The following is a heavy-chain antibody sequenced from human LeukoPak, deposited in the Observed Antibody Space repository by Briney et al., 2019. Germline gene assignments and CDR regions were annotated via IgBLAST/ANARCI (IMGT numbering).Heavy chain of an antibody. D-gene: IGHD3-3*01. Sequence: NPSETLSLTCTVSGGSISSYYWSWIRQPAGKGLEWIGRIYTSGSTNYNPSHKSRVTMSVDTSKNQFSLKLSSVTVADTAVYYCASYKKPSVLRFLEWRQPFDYWGQGTLVTVSS. CDR1: GGSISSYY. CDR3: ASYKKPSVLRFLEWRQPFDY. J-gene: IGHJ4*02. CDR2: IYTSGST. V-gene: IGHV4-4*07.